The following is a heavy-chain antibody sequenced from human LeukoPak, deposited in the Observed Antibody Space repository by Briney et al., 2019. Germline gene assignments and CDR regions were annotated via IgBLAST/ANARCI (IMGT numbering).Heavy chain of an antibody. J-gene: IGHJ3*02. D-gene: IGHD6-19*01. CDR3: ARDLAVAGHDAFDI. Sequence: SQTLSLTRTVSGGSISSGGYYWSWIRQHPGKGLEWIGYIYYSGSTYYNPSLKSRVTISVDTSKNQFSLKLSSVTAADTAVYYCARDLAVAGHDAFDIWGQGTMVTVSS. V-gene: IGHV4-31*03. CDR2: IYYSGST. CDR1: GGSISSGGYY.